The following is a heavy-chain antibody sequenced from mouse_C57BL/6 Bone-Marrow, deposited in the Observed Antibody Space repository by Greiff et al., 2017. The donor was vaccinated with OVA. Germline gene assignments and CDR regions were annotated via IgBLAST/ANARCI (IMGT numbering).Heavy chain of an antibody. Sequence: QVHVKQPGAELVKPGASVKLSCKASGYTFTSYWMHWVKQRPGQGLEWIGMIHPNSGSTNYNEKFKSKATLTVDKSSSTAYMQLSSLTSEDSAVYYCARSVYYYGSSPHWYFDVWGTGTTVTVSS. CDR1: GYTFTSYW. V-gene: IGHV1-64*01. CDR2: IHPNSGST. CDR3: ARSVYYYGSSPHWYFDV. D-gene: IGHD1-1*01. J-gene: IGHJ1*03.